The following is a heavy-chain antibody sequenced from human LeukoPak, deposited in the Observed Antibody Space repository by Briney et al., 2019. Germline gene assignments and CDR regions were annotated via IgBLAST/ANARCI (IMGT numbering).Heavy chain of an antibody. CDR2: IYYSGST. Sequence: PSETLSLTCTVSGGSISSGGYYWSWIRQHPGKGLEWIGYIYYSGSTYYNPSLKSRVTISVDTSKNQFSLKLSSVTAADTAVYYCARRIFIPPWMDVWGQGTTVTVSS. D-gene: IGHD3-3*01. J-gene: IGHJ6*02. CDR1: GGSISSGGYY. CDR3: ARRIFIPPWMDV. V-gene: IGHV4-31*03.